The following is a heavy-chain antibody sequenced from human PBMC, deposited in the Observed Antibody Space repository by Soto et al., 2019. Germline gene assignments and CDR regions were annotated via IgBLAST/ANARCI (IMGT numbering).Heavy chain of an antibody. Sequence: PGGSLRLSCAASGFTFSSYSMNWVRQAPGKGLEWVSSISSSSSYIYYADSVKGRFTISRDNAKNSLYLQMNSLRAEDTAVYYCARDPNPLHYYDSSGYYYDYWGQGTLVTVSS. V-gene: IGHV3-21*01. J-gene: IGHJ4*02. CDR2: ISSSSSYI. CDR3: ARDPNPLHYYDSSGYYYDY. CDR1: GFTFSSYS. D-gene: IGHD3-22*01.